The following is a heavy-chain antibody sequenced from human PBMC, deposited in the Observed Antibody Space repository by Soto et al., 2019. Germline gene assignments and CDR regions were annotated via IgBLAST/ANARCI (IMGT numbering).Heavy chain of an antibody. V-gene: IGHV3-30*04. Sequence: QVQLVESGGGVVQPGRSLRLSCAASGFTFTTYAIHWVRQAPGKGLEWVAVISNDGRGKYYADSVKGRFTISRDNYKNTLSLQMNRLRSDDTAVYYCARDQCFGGGRSCYDFDFWGQGTLVTVSS. CDR2: ISNDGRGK. CDR1: GFTFTTYA. J-gene: IGHJ4*02. D-gene: IGHD2-15*01. CDR3: ARDQCFGGGRSCYDFDF.